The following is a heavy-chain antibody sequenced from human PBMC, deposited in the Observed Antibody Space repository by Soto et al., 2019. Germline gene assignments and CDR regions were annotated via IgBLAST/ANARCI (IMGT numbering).Heavy chain of an antibody. D-gene: IGHD3-16*02. V-gene: IGHV1-18*01. CDR1: GYTFTSYG. CDR2: ISAYNGNT. J-gene: IGHJ4*02. Sequence: QVQLVQSGAEVKKPGASVKVSCKASGYTFTSYGISWVRQAPGQGLEWMGWISAYNGNTNYAQKLQGRVTMTTDTSTSTAYVELRSLRSDDTAVYYCARVGDDYIWGSYRPDVDYWGQGTLVTVSS. CDR3: ARVGDDYIWGSYRPDVDY.